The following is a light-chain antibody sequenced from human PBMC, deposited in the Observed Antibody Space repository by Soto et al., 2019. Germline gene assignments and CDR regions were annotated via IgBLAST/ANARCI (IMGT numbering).Light chain of an antibody. CDR2: GNG. CDR1: SSNIGAGYD. J-gene: IGLJ1*01. CDR3: QTYDSSLSGLFV. V-gene: IGLV1-40*01. Sequence: QSVLTQPRSVSGAPGQRVTISCTGSSSNIGAGYDVHWYQQLPGTAPKLLIFGNGNRPSGVPDRFSGSKSDTSASLAITGLQAEDEADYYCQTYDSSLSGLFVFGTGTKVTVL.